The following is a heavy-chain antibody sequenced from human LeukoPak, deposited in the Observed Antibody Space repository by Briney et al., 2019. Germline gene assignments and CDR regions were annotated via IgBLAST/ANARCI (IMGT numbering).Heavy chain of an antibody. CDR2: ISYDGSNK. D-gene: IGHD2-15*01. CDR1: GFTFSSYG. Sequence: GRSLRLSCAASGFTFSSYGMHWVRQAPGKGLEWVAVISYDGSNKYYADSVKGRFTISRDNSKNTLYLQMNSLRAEDTAVYYCARDPRGSPSRIYSDSWGQGTLVTVSS. V-gene: IGHV3-30*03. J-gene: IGHJ4*02. CDR3: ARDPRGSPSRIYSDS.